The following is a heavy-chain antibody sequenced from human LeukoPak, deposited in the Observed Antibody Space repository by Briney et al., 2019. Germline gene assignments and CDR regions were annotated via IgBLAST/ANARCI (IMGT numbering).Heavy chain of an antibody. J-gene: IGHJ4*02. D-gene: IGHD3-9*01. Sequence: PSETLSLTCAVSGGSISSGGYSWSWIRQPPGKGLEWIGYIYYSGSTYYNPSLKSRVTISVDTSKNQFSLKLSSVTAADTAVYYCARADDILTGYYPFDYWGQGTLVTVSS. CDR2: IYYSGST. CDR1: GGSISSGGYS. CDR3: ARADDILTGYYPFDY. V-gene: IGHV4-30-4*07.